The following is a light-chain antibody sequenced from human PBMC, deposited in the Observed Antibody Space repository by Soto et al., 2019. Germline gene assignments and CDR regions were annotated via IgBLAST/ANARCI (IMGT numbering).Light chain of an antibody. J-gene: IGKJ4*01. CDR1: QGISSW. V-gene: IGKV1-12*01. Sequence: DIQMTQSPSSVSASVGDRVTITCRASQGISSWLAWYQQKPGRAPKLLVYATSTLQIGVPSRFSGGGSGTDFTLTISSLQPEDFATNFCQQAKSFPLTFGGGTKVELK. CDR3: QQAKSFPLT. CDR2: ATS.